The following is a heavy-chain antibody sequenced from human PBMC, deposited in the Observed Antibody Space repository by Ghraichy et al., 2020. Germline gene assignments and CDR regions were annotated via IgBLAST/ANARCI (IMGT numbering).Heavy chain of an antibody. D-gene: IGHD3-22*01. Sequence: GGSLRLSCAASGFTFMTYAMSWVRQAPGKGLEWVSAIRGSGDRTYYADSVKGRFTISRDNSKNTLYLQMTFLRVEDTAVYYCAKENDNSAYYGHHFDHWGQGTLVTVSS. J-gene: IGHJ4*02. V-gene: IGHV3-23*01. CDR3: AKENDNSAYYGHHFDH. CDR1: GFTFMTYA. CDR2: IRGSGDRT.